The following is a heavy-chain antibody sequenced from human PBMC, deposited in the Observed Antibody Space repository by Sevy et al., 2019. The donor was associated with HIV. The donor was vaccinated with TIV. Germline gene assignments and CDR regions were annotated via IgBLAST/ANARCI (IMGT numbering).Heavy chain of an antibody. J-gene: IGHJ6*02. CDR1: GFTFGDYA. V-gene: IGHV3-49*03. CDR2: IRSKAYGGTT. Sequence: GGSLRLSCTASGFTFGDYAMSWFRQAPGKGLEWVGFIRSKAYGGTTEYAASVKGRFTISRDDSKSIAYLQMNSLKTEETAVYYCTRGYCSSTSCYAAYYYYYGMDVWGQGTTVTVSS. D-gene: IGHD2-2*01. CDR3: TRGYCSSTSCYAAYYYYYGMDV.